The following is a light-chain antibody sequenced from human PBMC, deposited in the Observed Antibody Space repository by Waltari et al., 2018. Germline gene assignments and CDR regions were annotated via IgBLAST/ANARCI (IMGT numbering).Light chain of an antibody. CDR1: QSVLYSPNNKNY. CDR3: QQYYSTPWT. J-gene: IGKJ1*01. CDR2: WAS. Sequence: DIVMTQSPDSLAVSLGERAPINCKSSQSVLYSPNNKNYLAWYQQKPGQPPKLLIYWASTRDSGVPDRFSGSGSGTDFTLTISSLQAEDVAVYYCQQYYSTPWTFGQGTKVEIK. V-gene: IGKV4-1*01.